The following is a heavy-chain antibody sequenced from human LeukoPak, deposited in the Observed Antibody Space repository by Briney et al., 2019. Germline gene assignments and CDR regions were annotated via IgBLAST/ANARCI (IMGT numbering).Heavy chain of an antibody. CDR1: GFTFTSSA. Sequence: PGGSLRLSCGASGFTFTSSAMTWVRQAPGKGLEWVSAISSGGTPYYAASVRGRFIISRDTSTNTLYLQVKSLTAEDTAVYYCAKPEVGGASIDCWGQGTLVTVSS. CDR2: ISSGGTP. J-gene: IGHJ4*02. CDR3: AKPEVGGASIDC. V-gene: IGHV3-23*01. D-gene: IGHD1-26*01.